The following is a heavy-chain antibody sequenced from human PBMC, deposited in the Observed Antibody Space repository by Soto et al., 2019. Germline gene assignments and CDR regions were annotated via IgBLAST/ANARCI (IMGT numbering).Heavy chain of an antibody. CDR2: ISAHSGNT. CDR1: GYAFTTYG. J-gene: IGHJ4*02. V-gene: IGHV1-18*01. D-gene: IGHD1-1*01. Sequence: QVHLVQSGAEVKKPGASVKVSCKGSGYAFTTYGITWVRQAPGQGLEWMGWISAHSGNTNYAQKLQGRVTVTRDTSKSTAYMEMRSLRSDDTAVYYWARGRYGDYWGQGALVNVSS. CDR3: ARGRYGDY.